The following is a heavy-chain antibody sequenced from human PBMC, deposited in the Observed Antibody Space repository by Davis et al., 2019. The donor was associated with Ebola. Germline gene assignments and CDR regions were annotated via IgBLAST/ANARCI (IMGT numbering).Heavy chain of an antibody. CDR3: AREAVSASTVGNWFAP. J-gene: IGHJ5*02. CDR2: VIPLSGTT. Sequence: SVKVSCKASGGTFSSYAIGWVRQAPGQGLEWMGRVIPLSGTTNYAQKFEDRVPITADKSTDVSYMELTRLTYEDTAMYYCAREAVSASTVGNWFAPWGQGTLVTVSS. CDR1: GGTFSSYA. V-gene: IGHV1-69*06. D-gene: IGHD4-17*01.